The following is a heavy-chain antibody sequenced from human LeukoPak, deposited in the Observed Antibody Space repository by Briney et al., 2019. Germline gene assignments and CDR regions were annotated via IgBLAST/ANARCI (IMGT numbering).Heavy chain of an antibody. D-gene: IGHD1-26*01. Sequence: GGSLRLSWAASGFTFDDYAMHWFRQAPGKGLEGVSLISWDGGSTYYADSVKGRFTISRDNSKNSLYLQMNSLRAEDTALYYCAKEWEPSGYYYYYMDVWGKGTTVTVSS. CDR2: ISWDGGST. J-gene: IGHJ6*03. V-gene: IGHV3-43D*03. CDR3: AKEWEPSGYYYYYMDV. CDR1: GFTFDDYA.